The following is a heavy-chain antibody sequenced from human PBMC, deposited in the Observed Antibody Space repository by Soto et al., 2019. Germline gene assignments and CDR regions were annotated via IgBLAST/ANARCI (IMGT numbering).Heavy chain of an antibody. CDR3: QRDVAVLSGTIRAVDV. CDR2: IYPYGSDT. V-gene: IGHV5-51*03. D-gene: IGHD3-3*01. CDR1: GYSFNTYW. J-gene: IGHJ3*01. Sequence: GESLKISCKGSGYSFNTYWIGWVRQMPGKGPEWMGVIYPYGSDTRYSPSFQGQVTISVDKSISTAYLQWSSLKASDTAMYYCQRDVAVLSGTIRAVDVWGQATILTVS.